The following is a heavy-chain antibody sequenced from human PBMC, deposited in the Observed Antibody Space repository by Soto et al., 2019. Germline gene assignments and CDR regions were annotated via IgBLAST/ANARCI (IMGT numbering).Heavy chain of an antibody. CDR1: GFTSSTYA. V-gene: IGHV3-23*01. CDR3: AKSDGCGGGACYTGTYHYFDL. CDR2: ISESGGHT. Sequence: DVQLLESGGGLVQPGGSLRLSCAASGFTSSTYALNWVRQAPGKGLEWVSTISESGGHTYCADSVKGRFTISRDKSKNTLSLQMNSLRAEDTAVYYCAKSDGCGGGACYTGTYHYFDLWGRGTLVTVSS. J-gene: IGHJ2*01. D-gene: IGHD2-21*02.